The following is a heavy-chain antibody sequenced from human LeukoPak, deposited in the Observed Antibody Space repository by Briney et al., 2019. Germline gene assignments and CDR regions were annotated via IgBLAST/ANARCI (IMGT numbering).Heavy chain of an antibody. Sequence: GGSLKLSCAASGFTFSGSAMHWVRQAPGKGLVWVSRIDSDGSTTNLADSVKGRFTISRDNSKNTLYLQMNSLRAEDTAVYHCVAIVSARPRWGQGTLVTVSS. CDR2: IDSDGSTT. J-gene: IGHJ4*02. D-gene: IGHD6-6*01. CDR3: VAIVSARPR. CDR1: GFTFSGSA. V-gene: IGHV3-74*01.